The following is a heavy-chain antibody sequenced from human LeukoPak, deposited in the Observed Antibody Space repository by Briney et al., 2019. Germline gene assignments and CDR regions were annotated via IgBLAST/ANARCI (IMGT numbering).Heavy chain of an antibody. D-gene: IGHD2/OR15-2a*01. CDR3: ASPWYGNRFGMDV. V-gene: IGHV1-2*06. J-gene: IGHJ6*02. Sequence: ASVKVSCTTSGNTFSGHYIHWVRQAPGQGLEWMGRVSPNSGGTDYALKFQGRVTMTRDTSISTAYMELSSLRSDDTAVYCCASPWYGNRFGMDVWGQGTTVTVSS. CDR1: GNTFSGHY. CDR2: VSPNSGGT.